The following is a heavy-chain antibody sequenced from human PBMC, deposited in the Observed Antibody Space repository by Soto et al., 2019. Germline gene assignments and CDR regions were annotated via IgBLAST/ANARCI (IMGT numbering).Heavy chain of an antibody. Sequence: SETLSLTCTVSGGSVSSGSYYWSWIRQPPGKGLEWIGYIYYSGSTNYNPSLKSRVTISVDTSKNQFSLKLSSVTAADTAVYYCARGLGYCSGGSCYCFDPWGQGTLVTVSS. V-gene: IGHV4-61*01. CDR3: ARGLGYCSGGSCYCFDP. J-gene: IGHJ5*02. CDR1: GGSVSSGSYY. D-gene: IGHD2-15*01. CDR2: IYYSGST.